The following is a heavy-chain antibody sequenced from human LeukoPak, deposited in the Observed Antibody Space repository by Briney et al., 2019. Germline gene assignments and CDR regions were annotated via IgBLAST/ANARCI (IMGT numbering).Heavy chain of an antibody. CDR2: INPNSGGT. CDR3: ARDCRDILTGYSPYYYYYMDV. Sequence: GASVKVSCKASGYTFTGYYMHWVRQAPGQGLEWMGRINPNSGGTNYAQKFQGRVTMTRDTSISTAYMELSRLRSDDTAVYYCARDCRDILTGYSPYYYYYMDVWGKGTTVTVSS. J-gene: IGHJ6*03. CDR1: GYTFTGYY. D-gene: IGHD3-9*01. V-gene: IGHV1-2*06.